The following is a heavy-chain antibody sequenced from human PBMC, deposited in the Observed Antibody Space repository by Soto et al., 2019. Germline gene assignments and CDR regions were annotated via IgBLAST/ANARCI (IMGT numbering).Heavy chain of an antibody. Sequence: PSETLSLTCAVYGGSFSGYYWSWIRQPPGKGLEWIGEINHSGSTNYNPSLKSRVTISVDTSKNQFSLKLSSVTAADTAVYYCGGSSSSVGGQYYYYGMDVWGQGNTVTVSS. CDR2: INHSGST. J-gene: IGHJ6*02. V-gene: IGHV4-34*01. D-gene: IGHD6-6*01. CDR3: GGSSSSVGGQYYYYGMDV. CDR1: GGSFSGYY.